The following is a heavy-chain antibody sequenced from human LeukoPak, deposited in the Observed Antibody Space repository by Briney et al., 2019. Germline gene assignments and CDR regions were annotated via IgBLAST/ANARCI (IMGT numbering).Heavy chain of an antibody. V-gene: IGHV3-21*01. J-gene: IGHJ5*02. CDR3: ARDREGDYIWGSNRPDWFDP. CDR2: ISSSSYI. Sequence: PGGSLRLSCAASGFTSSSYTMNWVRQAPGKGLEWVSSISSSSYIYYADSVKGRFTISRDNAKNSLYLQMNSLRAEDTAVYYCARDREGDYIWGSNRPDWFDPWGQGTLVTVSS. CDR1: GFTSSSYT. D-gene: IGHD3-16*02.